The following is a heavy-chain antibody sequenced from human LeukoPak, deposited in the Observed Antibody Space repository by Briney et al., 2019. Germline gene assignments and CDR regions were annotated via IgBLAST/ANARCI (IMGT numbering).Heavy chain of an antibody. CDR1: GFTFSSYA. V-gene: IGHV3-21*01. Sequence: GGSLRLSCAASGFTFSSYAMSWVRQAPGKGLEWVSSISSSSSYIYYADSVKGRFTISRDNAKNSLYLQMNSLRAEDTAVYYCARGADYYDSSGYYYFDYWGQGTLVTVSS. J-gene: IGHJ4*02. CDR3: ARGADYYDSSGYYYFDY. CDR2: ISSSSSYI. D-gene: IGHD3-22*01.